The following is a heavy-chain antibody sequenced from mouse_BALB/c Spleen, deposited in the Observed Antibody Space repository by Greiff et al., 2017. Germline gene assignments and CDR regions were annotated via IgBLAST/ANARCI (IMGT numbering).Heavy chain of an antibody. J-gene: IGHJ3*01. V-gene: IGHV1S29*02. D-gene: IGHD4-1*01. CDR3: ARWTGAFAY. CDR1: GYTFTDYN. Sequence: DVKLQESGPELVKPGASVKISCKASGYTFTDYNMHWVKQSHGKSLEWIGYIYPYNGGTGYNQKFKSKATLTVDNSSSTAYMELRSLTSEDSAVYYCARWTGAFAYWGQGTLVTVSA. CDR2: IYPYNGGT.